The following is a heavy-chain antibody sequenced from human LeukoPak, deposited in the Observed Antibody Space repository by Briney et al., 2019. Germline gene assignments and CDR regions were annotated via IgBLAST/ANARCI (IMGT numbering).Heavy chain of an antibody. V-gene: IGHV4-59*08. CDR2: IYYSGST. Sequence: SETLSLTCTVSGGSISSYYWSWIRQPPGKGLEWIGYIYYSGSTNYNPSLKSRVTISVDTSKNQFSLKLSAVTAADTAVYYCARHVFDSGSLPYFDYWGQGILVTVSS. CDR3: ARHVFDSGSLPYFDY. J-gene: IGHJ4*02. CDR1: GGSISSYY. D-gene: IGHD3-10*02.